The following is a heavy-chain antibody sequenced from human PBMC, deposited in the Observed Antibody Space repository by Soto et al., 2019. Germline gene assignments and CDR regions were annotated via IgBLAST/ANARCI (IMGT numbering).Heavy chain of an antibody. CDR2: IIPILGIA. D-gene: IGHD2-15*01. V-gene: IGHV1-69*08. CDR1: GGTFSSYT. Sequence: QVQLVQSGAEVKKPGSSVKVSCKASGGTFSSYTISWVRQAPGQGLEWMGRIIPILGIANYAQKFQGRVTMTADKSTSTAYMERSRVRSEDTAVYYCARDPLYCSGGSCYSGAFDIWGQGAMVTVSS. J-gene: IGHJ3*02. CDR3: ARDPLYCSGGSCYSGAFDI.